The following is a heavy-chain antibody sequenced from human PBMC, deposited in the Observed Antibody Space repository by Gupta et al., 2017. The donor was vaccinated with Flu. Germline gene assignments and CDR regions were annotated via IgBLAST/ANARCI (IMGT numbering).Heavy chain of an antibody. J-gene: IGHJ4*02. CDR2: IRSTTYGGTT. CDR1: GFTFGGYA. Sequence: EVQLVESGGGLVQQGRSLRLSGTASGFTFGGYAISWVRQAPGKGLEWVGFIRSTTYGGTTEYAASVEGRFIISRDDSRSIAYLQMNSLKTEDTGVYYCTRDELVLTHWGQGTLVTVST. D-gene: IGHD2/OR15-2a*01. V-gene: IGHV3-49*04. CDR3: TRDELVLTH.